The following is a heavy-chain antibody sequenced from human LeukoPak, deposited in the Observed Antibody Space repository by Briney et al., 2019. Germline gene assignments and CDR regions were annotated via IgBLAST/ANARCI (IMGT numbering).Heavy chain of an antibody. CDR2: ISGLGGSA. J-gene: IGHJ4*01. D-gene: IGHD6-13*01. Sequence: QPGGSLRLSCVASGFIFNNYSMNWVRQAPGKGLEWVSGISGLGGSAYYAASVKGRLIISRDNSGNTLCFQLTNLRVEDTAVYYCARRGGSSWSSFEYWGHGTLVTVSS. CDR3: ARRGGSSWSSFEY. CDR1: GFIFNNYS. V-gene: IGHV3-23*01.